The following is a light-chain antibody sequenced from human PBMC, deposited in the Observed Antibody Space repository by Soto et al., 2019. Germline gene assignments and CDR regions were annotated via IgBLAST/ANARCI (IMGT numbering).Light chain of an antibody. CDR1: QSISSY. CDR2: GTF. J-gene: IGKJ1*01. CDR3: QQYNNWPWT. Sequence: EIEMTQSPASLSLSPGERATLSCRASQSISSYLAWYQQKPGQAPRLLIHGTFTRATGIPARFSGSGSGTEFTLTISTLQSEDFAVYYCQQYNNWPWTFGQGTKVDI. V-gene: IGKV3-15*01.